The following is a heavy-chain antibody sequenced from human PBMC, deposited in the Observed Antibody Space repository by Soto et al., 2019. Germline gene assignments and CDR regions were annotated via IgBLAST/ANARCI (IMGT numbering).Heavy chain of an antibody. CDR2: ITDDGSTT. D-gene: IGHD3-10*01. Sequence: HPGGSLRLSCETSGFIFKMYWMHWVRQVPGQGPQWVARITDDGSTTYYAASVEGRFTISRDNAKNALYLQMTSLRPDDTAVYYCTRGPRPTSIGTGAFWGQGTLVT. CDR1: GFIFKMYW. V-gene: IGHV3-74*01. J-gene: IGHJ4*02. CDR3: TRGPRPTSIGTGAF.